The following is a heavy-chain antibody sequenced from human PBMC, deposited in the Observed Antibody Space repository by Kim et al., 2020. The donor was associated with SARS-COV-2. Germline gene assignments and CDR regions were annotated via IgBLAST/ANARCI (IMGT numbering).Heavy chain of an antibody. D-gene: IGHD4-17*01. J-gene: IGHJ4*02. V-gene: IGHV3-23*01. CDR3: AKGFAPGEEWDFDY. Sequence: AESRKCRFTISRDNSKNPLYLQMNSRRAEDTAVYYCAKGFAPGEEWDFDYWGQGTLVTVSS.